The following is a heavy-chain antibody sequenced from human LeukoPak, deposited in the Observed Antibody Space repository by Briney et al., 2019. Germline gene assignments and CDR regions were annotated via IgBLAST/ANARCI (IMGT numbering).Heavy chain of an antibody. V-gene: IGHV4-34*01. Sequence: SETLSLTCAVYGGSFSGYYWSWIRQPPGKGLEWIGEINHSGSTNYNPSLKSRVTISVDTSKNQFSLKLSSVTAADTAVYYCARGPYYGSGSYYNGDFDYWGQGTLVTVSP. CDR2: INHSGST. J-gene: IGHJ4*02. D-gene: IGHD3-10*01. CDR3: ARGPYYGSGSYYNGDFDY. CDR1: GGSFSGYY.